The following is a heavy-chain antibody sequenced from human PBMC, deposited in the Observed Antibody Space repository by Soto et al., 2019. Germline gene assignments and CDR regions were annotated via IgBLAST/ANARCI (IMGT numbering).Heavy chain of an antibody. J-gene: IGHJ6*02. CDR1: GFTFNTYG. D-gene: IGHD6-19*01. CDR3: ARPLVAPVAGPYYYGMDV. CDR2: IWYDGNTK. Sequence: GGSLRLSCAASGFTFNTYGFNWVRQAPGKGLEWVAVIWYDGNTKYYADSVQGRFTISRDNLKNTLYLQMNSLTAEDTAVYYCARPLVAPVAGPYYYGMDVWGQGTTVTVSS. V-gene: IGHV3-33*01.